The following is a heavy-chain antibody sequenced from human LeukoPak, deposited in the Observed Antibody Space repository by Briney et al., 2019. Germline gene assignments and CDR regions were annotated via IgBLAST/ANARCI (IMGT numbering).Heavy chain of an antibody. CDR3: ARSGNYDILTGYPSYYFDY. J-gene: IGHJ4*02. CDR1: GFTFSSSA. CDR2: ISYDGSNK. V-gene: IGHV3-30*04. Sequence: PGRSLRLSCAASGFTFSSSAMHWVRQAPGKGLEWVAVISYDGSNKYYADSVKGRFTISRDNSKNTLYLQMNSLRAEDTAVYYCARSGNYDILTGYPSYYFDYWGQGTLVTVSS. D-gene: IGHD3-9*01.